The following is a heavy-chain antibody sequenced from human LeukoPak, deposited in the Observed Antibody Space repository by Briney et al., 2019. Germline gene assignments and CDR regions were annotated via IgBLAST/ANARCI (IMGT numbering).Heavy chain of an antibody. D-gene: IGHD1-26*01. Sequence: GGSLRLSCAASGFTSSSYWMSWVRQAPGKGLEWVANIKQDGSEKYYVDSVKGRFTISRDNAKNSLYLQMNSLRAEDTAVYYCATEGAANGYWGQGTLVTVSS. CDR3: ATEGAANGY. V-gene: IGHV3-7*01. CDR1: GFTSSSYW. J-gene: IGHJ4*02. CDR2: IKQDGSEK.